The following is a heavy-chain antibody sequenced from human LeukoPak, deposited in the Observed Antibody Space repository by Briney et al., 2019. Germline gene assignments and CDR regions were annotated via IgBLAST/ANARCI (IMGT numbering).Heavy chain of an antibody. Sequence: SQTLSLTCTVSGGSIISADHYWSWIRQPPGKGLEWIGYIFYSGSTYYNPSLKSRVTISEDTSQNQFSLKLSSVTAADTAVYFCAGGAGYCSTTTCYSYFAHWGQGALVTVSS. CDR1: GGSIISADHY. V-gene: IGHV4-30-4*01. D-gene: IGHD2-2*01. CDR3: AGGAGYCSTTTCYSYFAH. J-gene: IGHJ4*02. CDR2: IFYSGST.